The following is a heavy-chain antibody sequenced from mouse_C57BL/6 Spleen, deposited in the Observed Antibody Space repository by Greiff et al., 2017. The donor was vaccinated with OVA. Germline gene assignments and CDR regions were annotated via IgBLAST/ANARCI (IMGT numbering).Heavy chain of an antibody. CDR2: IDPSDSYT. J-gene: IGHJ2*01. V-gene: IGHV1-69*01. CDR1: GYTFTSYW. D-gene: IGHD2-2*01. Sequence: QVQLQQPGAELVMPGASVKLSCKASGYTFTSYWMHWVKQRPGQGLEWFGEIDPSDSYTNYNQKFKGKSTLTVDKSSSTAYMQLSSLTSEDSAVYYCARGLPSRVFDYWGQGTTLTVSS. CDR3: ARGLPSRVFDY.